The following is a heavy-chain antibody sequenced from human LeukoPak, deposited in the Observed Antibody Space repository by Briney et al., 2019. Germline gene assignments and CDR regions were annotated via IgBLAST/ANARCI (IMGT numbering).Heavy chain of an antibody. D-gene: IGHD3-9*01. J-gene: IGHJ4*02. Sequence: SETLSLTCTFSGGSLSSYYWSWIRHPPGKGLEWIGYIYYSGSTNYNPSLKSRVTISVDTSKNQFSLKLSSVTAADTAVYYCAREFQYYDILTGYRYYFDYWGQGTLVTVSS. V-gene: IGHV4-59*01. CDR2: IYYSGST. CDR1: GGSLSSYY. CDR3: AREFQYYDILTGYRYYFDY.